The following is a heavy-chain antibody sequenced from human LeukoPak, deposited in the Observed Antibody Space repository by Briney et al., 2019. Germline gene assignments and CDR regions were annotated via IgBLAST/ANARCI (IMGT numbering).Heavy chain of an antibody. CDR3: ANFERTVAGPYNWFDP. CDR1: GGSISSGGYY. CDR2: IYYSGST. V-gene: IGHV4-31*03. J-gene: IGHJ5*02. Sequence: SQTLSLTCTVSGGSISSGGYYWSWISQHPGKGLEWIGYIYYSGSTYYNPSLKSRVTISVDTSKNQFSLKLSSVTAADTAVYYCANFERTVAGPYNWFDPWGQGTLVTVSS. D-gene: IGHD6-19*01.